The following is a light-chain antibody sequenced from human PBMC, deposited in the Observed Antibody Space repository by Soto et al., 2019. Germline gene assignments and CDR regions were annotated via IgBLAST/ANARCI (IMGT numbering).Light chain of an antibody. Sequence: EIVLTQSPVTLSVSPGERATLSCRAGQSVYSNLAWYQQKPGQAPRLLIYGASTRATGIPARFSGSRFGTGFTLTISSQEPEDFAVYYCQQYIEWPRTFGQGTKVEV. CDR2: GAS. CDR3: QQYIEWPRT. V-gene: IGKV3-15*01. CDR1: QSVYSN. J-gene: IGKJ1*01.